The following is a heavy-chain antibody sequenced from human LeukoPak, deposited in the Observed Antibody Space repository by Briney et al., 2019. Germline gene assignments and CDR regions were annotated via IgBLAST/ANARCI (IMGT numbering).Heavy chain of an antibody. CDR1: GYTFTSYY. Sequence: GASVKVSCKASGYTFTSYYMHWVRQAPGQGLEWMGGINPSGGTTSYAQKFQGRITMTRDMSTSTVYMELSGLRSEDTAVYYCARSDHFEVAATRDWYFDLWGRGTLVTVSS. CDR2: INPSGGTT. V-gene: IGHV1-46*01. D-gene: IGHD2-15*01. J-gene: IGHJ2*01. CDR3: ARSDHFEVAATRDWYFDL.